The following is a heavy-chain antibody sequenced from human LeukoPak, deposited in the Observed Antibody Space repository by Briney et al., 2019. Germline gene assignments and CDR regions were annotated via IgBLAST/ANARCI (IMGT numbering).Heavy chain of an antibody. CDR3: AKSRREYDFWSVYFDY. J-gene: IGHJ4*02. CDR1: GFTFDDYA. D-gene: IGHD3-3*01. Sequence: GGSLRLSCAASGFTFDDYAMHWVRQAPGKGLEWVSLISGDGGSTHYADSVKGRFTISRDNSKTSLYLQMNSLRTEDTALYYCAKSRREYDFWSVYFDYWGQGTLVTVSS. V-gene: IGHV3-43*02. CDR2: ISGDGGST.